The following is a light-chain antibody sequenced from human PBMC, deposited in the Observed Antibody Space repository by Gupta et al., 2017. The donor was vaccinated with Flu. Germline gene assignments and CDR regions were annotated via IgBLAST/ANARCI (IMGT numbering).Light chain of an antibody. CDR1: QDIRLY. Sequence: DIQLTQSPSSLSASVGDRVTFTCQASQDIRLYLSWYQQKSGKAPKLLISDASNLQKGVPSRFRGSGVGTDFTFTINSLRPEDIGTYYCQQYDNPLYSFGQGTKLEIK. CDR2: DAS. V-gene: IGKV1-33*01. CDR3: QQYDNPLYS. J-gene: IGKJ2*03.